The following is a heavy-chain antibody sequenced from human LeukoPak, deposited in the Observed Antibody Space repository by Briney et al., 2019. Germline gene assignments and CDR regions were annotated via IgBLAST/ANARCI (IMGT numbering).Heavy chain of an antibody. V-gene: IGHV3-11*01. CDR2: ISSSGSTI. CDR3: ARLYYDFWSGYYTSTHFDY. J-gene: IGHJ4*02. D-gene: IGHD3-3*01. CDR1: GFTFSDYY. Sequence: GGSLRLSCAAPGFTFSDYYMSWIRQAPGKGLEWVSYISSSGSTIYYADSVKGRFTISRDNAKNSLYLQMNSLRAEDTAVYYCARLYYDFWSGYYTSTHFDYWGRGTLVTVSS.